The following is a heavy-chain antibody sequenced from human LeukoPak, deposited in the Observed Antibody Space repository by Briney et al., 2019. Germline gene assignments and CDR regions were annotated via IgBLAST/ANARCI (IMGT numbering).Heavy chain of an antibody. J-gene: IGHJ4*02. CDR1: GFSFSDYQ. D-gene: IGHD1-26*01. V-gene: IGHV3-11*01. CDR2: MTASGRST. Sequence: GGSLRLSCAASGFSFSDYQMSWVRQAPGKGLEWISYMTASGRSTNYADSVKGRFTISRDNAKNSVVLQTNSLGAEDTAVYYCTRERRGSYYAFEFWGQGTLVSVSS. CDR3: TRERRGSYYAFEF.